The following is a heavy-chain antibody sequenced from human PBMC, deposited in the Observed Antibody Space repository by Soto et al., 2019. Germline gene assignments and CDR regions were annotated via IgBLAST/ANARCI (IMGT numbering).Heavy chain of an antibody. CDR2: IYHSGST. Sequence: SETLSLTCAVSGGSISSGGYPWSWIRQPPGKGLEWIGYIYHSGSTYYNPSLKSRVTISVDRSKNQFSLKLSSVTAADTAVYYCARGLRKRYDSSGYYQVSHAFDIWGQGTMVTVSS. D-gene: IGHD3-22*01. CDR3: ARGLRKRYDSSGYYQVSHAFDI. J-gene: IGHJ3*02. V-gene: IGHV4-30-2*01. CDR1: GGSISSGGYP.